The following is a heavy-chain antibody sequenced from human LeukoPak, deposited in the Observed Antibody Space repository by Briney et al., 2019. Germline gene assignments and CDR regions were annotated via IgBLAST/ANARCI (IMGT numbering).Heavy chain of an antibody. CDR2: IYYSGST. Sequence: PSETLSLTCTVSGGSISSGGYYWSWIRQHPGKGLEWIGYIYYSGSTYYNPSLKSRVTISVDTSKNQFSLKLSSVTAADTAVYYCARTHGAAGTISNWFDPWGQGTLVTVSS. V-gene: IGHV4-31*03. J-gene: IGHJ5*02. CDR3: ARTHGAAGTISNWFDP. CDR1: GGSISSGGYY. D-gene: IGHD6-13*01.